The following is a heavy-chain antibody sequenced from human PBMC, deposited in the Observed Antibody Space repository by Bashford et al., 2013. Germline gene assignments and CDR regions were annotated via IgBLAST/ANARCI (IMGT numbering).Heavy chain of an antibody. D-gene: IGHD3-3*01. Sequence: SVKVSCKALGYPVSAHDMIWIRQAPGQGLEWMGWITTRDGTLNIAQRFEDRVTMTADISTDTVYMELRSLTSDDTAVYFCARAVSGAIYGTPDFWGQGTQVTVSS. CDR3: ARAVSGAIYGTPDF. CDR2: ITTRDGTL. J-gene: IGHJ4*02. CDR1: GYPVSAHD. V-gene: IGHV1-18*04.